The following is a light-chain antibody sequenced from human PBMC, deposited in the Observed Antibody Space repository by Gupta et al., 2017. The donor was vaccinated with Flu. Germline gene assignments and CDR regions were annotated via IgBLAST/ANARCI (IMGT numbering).Light chain of an antibody. V-gene: IGKV1-33*01. Sequence: SPSSLSASVGDRVTITCQAIQAISNYLNWYQQQPGKAPRLLIYDASNLQTGVPSRFSGTGSGTDFTFTISSLQPEDIATYYCQQYDNYPVFGQGTKVEVK. CDR1: QAISNY. CDR3: QQYDNYPV. CDR2: DAS. J-gene: IGKJ2*01.